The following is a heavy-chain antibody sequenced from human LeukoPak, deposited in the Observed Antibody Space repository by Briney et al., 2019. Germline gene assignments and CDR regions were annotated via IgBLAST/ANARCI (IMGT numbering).Heavy chain of an antibody. CDR2: ISSSSSTI. J-gene: IGHJ4*02. CDR1: GFTFSSYS. D-gene: IGHD3-22*01. V-gene: IGHV3-48*04. Sequence: PGGSLRLSCAASGFTFSSYSMNWVRQAPGKGLEWVSYISSSSSTIYYADSVKGRFTISRDNAKNSLYLQMNSLRAEDTAVYYCARDHYYDSSGYYKYWGQGTLVTVSS. CDR3: ARDHYYDSSGYYKY.